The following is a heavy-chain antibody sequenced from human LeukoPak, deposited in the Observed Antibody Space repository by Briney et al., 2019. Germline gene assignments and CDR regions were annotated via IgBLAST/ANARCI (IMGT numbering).Heavy chain of an antibody. V-gene: IGHV4-39*01. CDR1: GGSINTRSYF. J-gene: IGHJ4*02. CDR3: ARQRGSGWYHLHLF. CDR2: MYYSGTT. D-gene: IGHD6-19*01. Sequence: SETLSLSCSASGGSINTRSYFWGWIRQSPGKGMEWIASMYYSGTTYYNPSLKSRVTISVDTYKSQLSLKLSSVTAADTAAYYCARQRGSGWYHLHLFWGQGILVTVSS.